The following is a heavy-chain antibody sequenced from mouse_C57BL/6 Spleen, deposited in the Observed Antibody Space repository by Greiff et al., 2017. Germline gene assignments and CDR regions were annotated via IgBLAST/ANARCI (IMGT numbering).Heavy chain of an antibody. CDR2: IWGDGST. Sequence: VMLVESGPGLVAPSHSLSITCPVSGFSFTSYGVSWVRPPPGTGLGWLGVIWGDGSTNYHSALISRLSISKDNSKSQVFLKLNSLQTDDTATYYCAKPAPYGNYFDYWGQGTTLTGSS. CDR1: GFSFTSYG. J-gene: IGHJ2*01. D-gene: IGHD2-1*01. V-gene: IGHV2-3*01. CDR3: AKPAPYGNYFDY.